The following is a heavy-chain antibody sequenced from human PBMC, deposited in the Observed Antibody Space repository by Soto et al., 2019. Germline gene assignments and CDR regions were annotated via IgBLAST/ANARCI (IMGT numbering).Heavy chain of an antibody. J-gene: IGHJ6*02. CDR1: GFTFSSYA. CDR3: ARLLSSAGGMDV. V-gene: IGHV3-64*02. CDR2: ISSNGGST. D-gene: IGHD6-25*01. Sequence: QPGGSLRLSCAASGFTFSSYAMHWVRQAPGKGLEYVSAISSNGGSTYYADSVKGRFTISRDNSKNTLYLQMGSLRAEDMAVYYCARLLSSAGGMDVWGQGTTVTVSS.